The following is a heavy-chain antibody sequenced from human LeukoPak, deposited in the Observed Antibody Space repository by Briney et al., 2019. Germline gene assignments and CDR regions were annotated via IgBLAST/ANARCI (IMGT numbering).Heavy chain of an antibody. CDR3: AREEALGSGSFDY. J-gene: IGHJ4*02. CDR2: IYYSGST. V-gene: IGHV4-59*01. Sequence: PSETLSLTCTVSGGSISTYYWSWIRQPPGKGLEWIGYIYYSGSTNYNPSLKSRVTISVDTSKNQFSLKLGSVTAADTAVYYCAREEALGSGSFDYWGQGTLVTVSS. CDR1: GGSISTYY. D-gene: IGHD1-26*01.